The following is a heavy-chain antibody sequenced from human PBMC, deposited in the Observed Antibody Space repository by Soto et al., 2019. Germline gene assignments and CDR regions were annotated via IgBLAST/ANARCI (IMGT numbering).Heavy chain of an antibody. J-gene: IGHJ4*02. CDR3: ARRSELRYFDWLFDY. CDR1: GFTFSSYS. CDR2: ISSSSSTI. Sequence: GGSLRLSCAASGFTFSSYSMNWVRQAPGKGLEWVSYISSSSSTIYYADSVKGRFTISRDNAKNSLYLQMNSLRAEDTAVYYCARRSELRYFDWLFDYWGQGTLVTFSS. V-gene: IGHV3-48*01. D-gene: IGHD3-9*01.